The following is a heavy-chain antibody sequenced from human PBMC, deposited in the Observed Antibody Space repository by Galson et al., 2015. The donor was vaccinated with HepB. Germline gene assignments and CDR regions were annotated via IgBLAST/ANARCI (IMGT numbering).Heavy chain of an antibody. J-gene: IGHJ4*02. CDR3: SRGNYGSGGVPY. V-gene: IGHV6-1*01. D-gene: IGHD6-25*01. Sequence: CAISGDSVSSTSSTWVWVRQPPSRGLEWLGRTYYRSKWYNDYAVSVKGRITINPDTSKNQFSLELNSVTPEDTAVYYCSRGNYGSGGVPYWGQGALVTVSS. CDR2: TYYRSKWYN. CDR1: GDSVSSTSST.